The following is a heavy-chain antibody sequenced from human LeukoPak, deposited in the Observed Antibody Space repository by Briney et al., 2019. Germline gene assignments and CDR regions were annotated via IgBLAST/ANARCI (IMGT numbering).Heavy chain of an antibody. CDR3: ARVRLWEPVDAFDI. J-gene: IGHJ3*02. Sequence: GASVKVSCKASGYTFTSYGISWVRQAPGQGLEWMGWISAYNGNTNYAQKLQGRVTMTTDTSTSTAYMELRSLRSDDTAVYYCARVRLWEPVDAFDIWGQGTMVTVSS. D-gene: IGHD5-18*01. CDR2: ISAYNGNT. CDR1: GYTFTSYG. V-gene: IGHV1-18*01.